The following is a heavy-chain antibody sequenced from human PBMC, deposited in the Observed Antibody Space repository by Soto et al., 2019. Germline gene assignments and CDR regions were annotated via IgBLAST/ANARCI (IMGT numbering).Heavy chain of an antibody. CDR3: ARASAGALDI. CDR2: INAGNGNT. J-gene: IGHJ3*02. Sequence: QVQLVQSGAEVKKPGASVKVSCKASEYIFPAYVMQWVRQAPGQRLEWMGWINAGNGNTKYSQNFQGRVTITRDTSANTAYMELSYLTSEDTAVYYCARASAGALDIWGQGTMVTVSS. D-gene: IGHD6-6*01. V-gene: IGHV1-3*01. CDR1: EYIFPAYV.